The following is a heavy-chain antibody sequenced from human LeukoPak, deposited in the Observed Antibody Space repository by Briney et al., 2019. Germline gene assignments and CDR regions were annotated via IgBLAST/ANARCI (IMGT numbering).Heavy chain of an antibody. Sequence: GGSLRLSCAASGFTVSSSYMSWVRQSPRKGLEWVAIIYTGGNTYYADSVRGRFTISRDNSKNMLYLEMNGLRDEDTAVYYCVRDSYGTSWGQGTLVTVSS. CDR3: VRDSYGTS. J-gene: IGHJ5*02. CDR1: GFTVSSSY. V-gene: IGHV3-66*01. CDR2: IYTGGNT. D-gene: IGHD3-16*01.